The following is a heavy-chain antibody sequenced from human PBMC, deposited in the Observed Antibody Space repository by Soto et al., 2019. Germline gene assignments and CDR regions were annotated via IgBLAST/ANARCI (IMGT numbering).Heavy chain of an antibody. J-gene: IGHJ5*02. CDR3: ARGGNSGSTGGFDP. V-gene: IGHV4-31*03. D-gene: IGHD5-12*01. CDR1: GGSLSSGGHY. Sequence: SETLSLTCIVSGGSLSSGGHYWSWIRQDPGKGLEWIGYIYYTGITYYNPSLKSRVAMSVDTSKNQFSLKLSSVIAADTAVYYCARGGNSGSTGGFDPWGQGTLVTVSS. CDR2: IYYTGIT.